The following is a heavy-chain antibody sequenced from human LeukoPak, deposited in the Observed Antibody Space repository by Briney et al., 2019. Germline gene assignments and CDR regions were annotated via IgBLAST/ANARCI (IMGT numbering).Heavy chain of an antibody. V-gene: IGHV4-34*01. J-gene: IGHJ6*03. D-gene: IGHD2-2*01. CDR2: INHSGST. Sequence: SETLSLTCAVYGGSFSGYYWSWIRQPPGKGLEWIGEINHSGSTNYNPSLKSRVTISVDTSKNQFSLKLSSVTAADTAVYYCARASRSKYCYYYYYMDVWGKGTTVTVSS. CDR3: ARASRSKYCYYYYYMDV. CDR1: GGSFSGYY.